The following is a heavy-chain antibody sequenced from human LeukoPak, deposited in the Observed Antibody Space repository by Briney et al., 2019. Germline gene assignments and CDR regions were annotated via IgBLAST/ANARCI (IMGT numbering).Heavy chain of an antibody. Sequence: PSETLSLTCTVSGGSISSNYWSWIRQPPGKELEWIGYIYYSGSTNYNPSLKSRVTISIDTSKNQFSLKLSSVTAADTAVYFCARQVRTTVHFDPWGQGTLVTVSS. J-gene: IGHJ5*02. CDR3: ARQVRTTVHFDP. CDR1: GGSISSNY. V-gene: IGHV4-59*01. D-gene: IGHD4-17*01. CDR2: IYYSGST.